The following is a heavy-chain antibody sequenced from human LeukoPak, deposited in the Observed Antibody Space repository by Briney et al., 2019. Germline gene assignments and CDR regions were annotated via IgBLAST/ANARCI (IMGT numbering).Heavy chain of an antibody. CDR2: IKSKTDGGTT. D-gene: IGHD3/OR15-3a*01. V-gene: IGHV3-15*01. CDR1: GFIFCNAY. J-gene: IGHJ6*02. CDR3: TTDGLFYYYGVDV. Sequence: GGSLRLSCAASGFIFCNAYMSWVRQAPGKGLEWVGHIKSKTDGGTTDYAAPVKGRFTISRDDSKNTLYLQMNSLKTEDTALYYCTTDGLFYYYGVDVWGQGTTVTVSS.